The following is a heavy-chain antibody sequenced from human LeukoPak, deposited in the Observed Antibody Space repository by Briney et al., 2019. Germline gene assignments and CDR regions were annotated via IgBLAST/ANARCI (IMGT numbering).Heavy chain of an antibody. J-gene: IGHJ5*02. V-gene: IGHV1-69*01. CDR2: IIPIFGTA. CDR1: GGTFTSYA. D-gene: IGHD5-24*01. Sequence: SVKVSCKASGGTFTSYAISWVRQAPGQGLEWMGGIIPIFGTAKYAQRFQGRVTITADESTSTAYMELSSLRSEDTAVYYCARAKSLRDMATSQGSWGQGTLVTVSS. CDR3: ARAKSLRDMATSQGS.